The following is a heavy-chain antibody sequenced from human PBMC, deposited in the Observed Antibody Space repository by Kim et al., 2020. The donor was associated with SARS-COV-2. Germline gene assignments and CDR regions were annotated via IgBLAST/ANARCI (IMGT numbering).Heavy chain of an antibody. CDR2: INSGSYSI. Sequence: GGSLRLSCAASGFTFTTYHMSWVRQAPGKGLEWVSSINSGSYSIYYAASVKGRFTVSRDNAKNSLYLQMSSLIHEDTAIYYCARDSNRGGTFDFWGRG. D-gene: IGHD2-15*01. J-gene: IGHJ4*02. CDR1: GFTFTTYH. V-gene: IGHV3-21*01. CDR3: ARDSNRGGTFDF.